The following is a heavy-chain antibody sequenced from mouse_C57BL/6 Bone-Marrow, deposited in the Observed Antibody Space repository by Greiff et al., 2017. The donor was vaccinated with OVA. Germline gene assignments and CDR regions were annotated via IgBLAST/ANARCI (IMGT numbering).Heavy chain of an antibody. D-gene: IGHD2-3*01. CDR3: TTYDGYTWFAY. CDR1: GFNIKDDY. Sequence: EVQLQESGAELVRPGASVKLSCTASGFNIKDDYMHWVKQRPEQGLEWIGWIDPENGDTEYASKFQGKATITADTSSNTAYLQLSSLTSEDTAVYYCTTYDGYTWFAYWGRGTLVTVSA. CDR2: IDPENGDT. V-gene: IGHV14-4*01. J-gene: IGHJ3*01.